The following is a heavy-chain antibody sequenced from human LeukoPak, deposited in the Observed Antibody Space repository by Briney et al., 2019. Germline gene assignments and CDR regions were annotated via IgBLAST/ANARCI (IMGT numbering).Heavy chain of an antibody. Sequence: GGSLRLSCAASGITFSSYAMSWVRQAPGKGPEWVSGISGSGGSTYYADSVKGRFTISRDNSKNTLYLQMDSLRAEDTAVYYCAKDVRVSGWYVFDYWGQGTLVTVSS. CDR3: AKDVRVSGWYVFDY. CDR2: ISGSGGST. J-gene: IGHJ4*02. V-gene: IGHV3-23*01. D-gene: IGHD6-19*01. CDR1: GITFSSYA.